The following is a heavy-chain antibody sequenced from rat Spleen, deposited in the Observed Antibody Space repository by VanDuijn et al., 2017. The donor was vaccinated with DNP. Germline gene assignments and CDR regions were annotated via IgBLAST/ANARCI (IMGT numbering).Heavy chain of an antibody. CDR3: TTRRDGY. V-gene: IGHV5-20*01. CDR1: GFTFSDYY. D-gene: IGHD1-12*02. J-gene: IGHJ2*01. CDR2: VSYDGGST. Sequence: EVQLVESGGGLVQPGGSLKLSCAASGFTFSDYYMAWVRQAPTKGLEWVASVSYDGGSTYYRDSVKGRFTISRDNARSRLFLQMDSLRPEDTATYFCTTRRDGYWGQGVMVTVSS.